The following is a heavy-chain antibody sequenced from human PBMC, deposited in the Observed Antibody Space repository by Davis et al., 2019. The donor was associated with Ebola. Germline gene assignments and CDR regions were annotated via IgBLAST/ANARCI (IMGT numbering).Heavy chain of an antibody. Sequence: GESLKISCAASGFTFSSYGMHWVRQAPGKGLEWVAVISYDGSNKYYADSVKGRFTISRDNSKNTLDLQMNSRRAEDTALYSCTKGDRDYSSSPFDYWGQGTLVTVSS. V-gene: IGHV3-30*18. CDR2: ISYDGSNK. D-gene: IGHD3-22*01. CDR1: GFTFSSYG. J-gene: IGHJ4*02. CDR3: TKGDRDYSSSPFDY.